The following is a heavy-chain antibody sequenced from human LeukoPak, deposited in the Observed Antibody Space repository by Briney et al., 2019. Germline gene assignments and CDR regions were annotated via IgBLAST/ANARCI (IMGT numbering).Heavy chain of an antibody. CDR2: ISYDGSNK. CDR1: GFTFSSYA. Sequence: GGSLRLSCAASGFTFSSYAMHWVRQAPGKGLEWVAVISYDGSNKYYADSVKGRFTISRDNAKNSLYLQMNSQRAEDTAVYYCAREMYYYDSSGRGEDYWGQGTLVTVSS. CDR3: AREMYYYDSSGRGEDY. D-gene: IGHD3-22*01. J-gene: IGHJ4*02. V-gene: IGHV3-30-3*01.